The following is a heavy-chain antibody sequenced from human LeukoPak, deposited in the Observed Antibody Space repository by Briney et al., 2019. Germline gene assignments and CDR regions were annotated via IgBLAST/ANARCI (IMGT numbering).Heavy chain of an antibody. Sequence: PGRSLRLSCAASGFTFDDYAMHWVRQAPGKGLEWVSGISWNSGSIGYADSVKGRFTISRDNAKNSLYLQMNSLRAEDMALYYRAKSESSGWPIDAFDIWGQGTMVTVSS. CDR3: AKSESSGWPIDAFDI. V-gene: IGHV3-9*03. J-gene: IGHJ3*02. CDR1: GFTFDDYA. D-gene: IGHD6-19*01. CDR2: ISWNSGSI.